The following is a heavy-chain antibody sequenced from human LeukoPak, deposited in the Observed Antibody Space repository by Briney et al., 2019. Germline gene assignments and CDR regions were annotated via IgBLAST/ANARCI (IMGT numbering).Heavy chain of an antibody. J-gene: IGHJ4*02. CDR2: ISSSSSYI. CDR3: AFPHCSGGSCYSY. V-gene: IGHV3-21*04. D-gene: IGHD2-15*01. CDR1: GFTSSSYS. Sequence: PGGSLRLXCAASGFTSSSYSMNWVRPAPGKGLEWVSSISSSSSYIYYADSVKGRFTISRDNSKNTLYLQMNSLRAEDTAVYYCAFPHCSGGSCYSYWGQGTLVTVSS.